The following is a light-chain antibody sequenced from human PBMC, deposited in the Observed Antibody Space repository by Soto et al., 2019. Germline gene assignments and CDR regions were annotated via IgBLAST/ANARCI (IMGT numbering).Light chain of an antibody. CDR3: QQRSNWPPVT. CDR2: DAS. Sequence: EIVLTQSPATLSLSPGERATLSCRASQSVSSYLAWYQQKPGQAPRLLIYDASNRATGIPARFSGSGSGTDVPLTISSLEPEECAIYYCQQRSNWPPVTFGGGTKVEIK. J-gene: IGKJ4*01. V-gene: IGKV3-11*01. CDR1: QSVSSY.